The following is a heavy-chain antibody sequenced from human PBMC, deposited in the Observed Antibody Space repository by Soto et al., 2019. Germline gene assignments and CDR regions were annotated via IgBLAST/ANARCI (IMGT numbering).Heavy chain of an antibody. V-gene: IGHV3-11*05. CDR3: ARGRGAAADYFDF. J-gene: IGHJ4*02. Sequence: QVQLVESGGGLVKPGGSLRLSCAVSGFTFSDYYMTWIRQAPGKGLEWVSYISSSTRHTHYADSVKGRFTISRDNAKNSLFLQMNSLRAEDTAVDYCARGRGAAADYFDFWGQGTLVTVSS. CDR2: ISSSTRHT. CDR1: GFTFSDYY. D-gene: IGHD6-13*01.